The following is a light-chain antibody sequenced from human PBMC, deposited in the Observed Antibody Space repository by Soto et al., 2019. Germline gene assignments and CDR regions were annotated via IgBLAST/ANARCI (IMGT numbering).Light chain of an antibody. CDR2: DVN. V-gene: IGLV2-11*01. CDR3: CSYAGSYTLV. J-gene: IGLJ1*01. Sequence: QSALTQPRSVSGSPGQSVTISCTGTSSDVGGYNYVSWYQQHPGKAHKLMIYDVNKRPSGVPDRFSGSKSGNTASLTISGLQAEDEADYYCCSYAGSYTLVFGTGTKVTVL. CDR1: SSDVGGYNY.